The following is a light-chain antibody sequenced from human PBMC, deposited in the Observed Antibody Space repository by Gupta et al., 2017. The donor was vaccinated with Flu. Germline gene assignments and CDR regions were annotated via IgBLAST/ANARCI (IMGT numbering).Light chain of an antibody. V-gene: IGKV1-39*01. J-gene: IGKJ1*01. Sequence: DFEMVLSPSSLSASVGDRVTITCRASQSIQRYLNWYQQKPGKALKVLVYAASNLQSGVPSRFSGSGFGTDFTLTISNLQPEDFGTYYCQQAFSTPLTFGRGTKLEIK. CDR3: QQAFSTPLT. CDR1: QSIQRY. CDR2: AAS.